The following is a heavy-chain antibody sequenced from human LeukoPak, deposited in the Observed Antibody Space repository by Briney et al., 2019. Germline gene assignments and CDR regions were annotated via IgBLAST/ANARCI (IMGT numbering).Heavy chain of an antibody. D-gene: IGHD6-19*01. Sequence: GGSLRLSCAASGFTFSSYWMHWVRQAPGKGLVWVSRINSDGSSTSYADSVKGRFTISRDNAKNTLYLQMNSLRDEDTALYYCARDYIAVALGHWGQGTLITVSS. CDR3: ARDYIAVALGH. J-gene: IGHJ4*02. CDR2: INSDGSST. CDR1: GFTFSSYW. V-gene: IGHV3-74*01.